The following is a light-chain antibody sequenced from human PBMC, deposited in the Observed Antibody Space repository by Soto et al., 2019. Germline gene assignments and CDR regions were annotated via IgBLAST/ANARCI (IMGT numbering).Light chain of an antibody. CDR3: SSYTSSSTLPYV. CDR2: EVS. J-gene: IGLJ1*01. CDR1: SSDVGGFKY. V-gene: IGLV2-14*01. Sequence: QSALIQPASVSGSPGQSITISCAGSSSDVGGFKYVSWYQQHPGKAPKLMIYEVSNRPSGVSNRFSGSKSGNTASLTISGLQAEDEADYYCSSYTSSSTLPYVFGTGTKVTVL.